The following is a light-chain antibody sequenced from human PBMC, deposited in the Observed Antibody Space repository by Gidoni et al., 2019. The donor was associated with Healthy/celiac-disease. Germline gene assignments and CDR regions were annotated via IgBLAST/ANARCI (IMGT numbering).Light chain of an antibody. J-gene: IGKJ2*01. CDR1: QSISNY. V-gene: IGKV1-39*01. CDR3: QQCYSTPLYT. Sequence: IQMTLSSTSLSASVGDRVTITCRDSQSISNYLNWYQQKPGKAPKLLIYAASSLESGVPSRFSGSGSGTDFTLTISSLQPEDFATYYCQQCYSTPLYTFGQGTKVEIK. CDR2: AAS.